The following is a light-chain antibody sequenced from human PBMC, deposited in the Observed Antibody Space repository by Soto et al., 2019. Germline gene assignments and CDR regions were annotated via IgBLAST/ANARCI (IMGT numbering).Light chain of an antibody. CDR3: QQYNAYPHT. V-gene: IGKV1-5*03. J-gene: IGKJ2*01. CDR1: QSISTF. CDR2: QAS. Sequence: DIQMTQSPSTLSASVGDRVTITCRASQSISTFLAWYQQKPGKAPKLLIYQASTLDTGVTSTFSGSGSRTEFTLTISSLQPDDFATYHCQQYNAYPHTFGQGTKLEIK.